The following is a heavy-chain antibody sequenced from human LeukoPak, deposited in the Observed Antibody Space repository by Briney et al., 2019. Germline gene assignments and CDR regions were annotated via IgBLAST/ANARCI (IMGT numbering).Heavy chain of an antibody. D-gene: IGHD6-19*01. CDR3: ARGGFVRSGWYDPLRLNPFDY. Sequence: GASVKVSCKASGYTFTCYYMHWVRQAPGQGLEWMGRINPNSGGTNYAQKFQGRVTMTRDTSISTAYMELIRLRSDDPAVYYCARGGFVRSGWYDPLRLNPFDYWGQGTLVTVSS. CDR2: INPNSGGT. J-gene: IGHJ4*02. CDR1: GYTFTCYY. V-gene: IGHV1-2*06.